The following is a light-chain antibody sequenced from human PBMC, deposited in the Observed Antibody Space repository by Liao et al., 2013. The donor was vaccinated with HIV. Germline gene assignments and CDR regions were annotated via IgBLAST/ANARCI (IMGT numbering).Light chain of an antibody. CDR2: QDS. J-gene: IGLJ2*01. Sequence: SYELTQPPSVSVSPGQTASIACSGDKLGDKYANWYQHKPGQSPVLLIYQDSLRPSGIPERFSGSNSGNTATLTISGTQAMDAADYYCQAWDTSTVMVVVFGGGTKL. CDR3: QAWDTSTVMVVV. V-gene: IGLV3-1*01. CDR1: KLGDKY.